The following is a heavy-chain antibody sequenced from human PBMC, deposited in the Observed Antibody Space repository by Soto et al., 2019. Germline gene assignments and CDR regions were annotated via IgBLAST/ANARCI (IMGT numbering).Heavy chain of an antibody. Sequence: PSQTLSLTCAISGDSVSSYRAAWNWIRQSPSGGLEWLGRTYYRSRFFSDYAESVKSRIIINPDTSKNQFSLQLKSVTPEDTAVYYCARDRYSSSGWFDPWGQGTSVTVSS. CDR2: TYYRSRFFS. D-gene: IGHD6-6*01. V-gene: IGHV6-1*01. CDR1: GDSVSSYRAA. J-gene: IGHJ5*02. CDR3: ARDRYSSSGWFDP.